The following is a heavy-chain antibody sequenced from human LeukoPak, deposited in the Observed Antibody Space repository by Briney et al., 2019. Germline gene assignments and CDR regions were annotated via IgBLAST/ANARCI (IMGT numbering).Heavy chain of an antibody. J-gene: IGHJ4*02. Sequence: QPGGSLRLSCAASGFTFSTYAMSWVRQAPGKGLEWVSTISVGGGNTYYADAVKGRFTISRDNSKNTLYVQISSLRAEDTAIYYCAKSRVVGAAREFDYWGPGTLVTVSS. V-gene: IGHV3-23*01. D-gene: IGHD1-26*01. CDR3: AKSRVVGAAREFDY. CDR1: GFTFSTYA. CDR2: ISVGGGNT.